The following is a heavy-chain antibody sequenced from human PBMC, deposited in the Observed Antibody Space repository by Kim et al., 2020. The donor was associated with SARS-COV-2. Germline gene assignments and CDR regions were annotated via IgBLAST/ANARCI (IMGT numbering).Heavy chain of an antibody. CDR2: IYYSGST. Sequence: SETLSLTCTVSGGSISSYYWSWIRQPPGKGLEWIGYIYYSGSTNYNPSLKSRVTISVDTSKNQFSLKLSSATAADTAVYYCARLTLIAARDYWYFDLWGRGTLVTVSS. CDR3: ARLTLIAARDYWYFDL. V-gene: IGHV4-59*08. J-gene: IGHJ2*01. D-gene: IGHD6-6*01. CDR1: GGSISSYY.